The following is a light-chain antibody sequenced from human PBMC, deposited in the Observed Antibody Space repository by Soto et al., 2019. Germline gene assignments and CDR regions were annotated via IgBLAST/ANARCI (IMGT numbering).Light chain of an antibody. J-gene: IGKJ1*01. CDR2: AAS. V-gene: IGKV3-20*01. CDR3: QQYGGSPT. CDR1: QSIISTF. Sequence: EIVLTQSPGTLSLSPGERATLSCRPSQSIISTFLAWYQQKPGQAPRLLIYAASSRATGIPDRFSGSGSGTDFTLSISRLEPEDFAVYYCQQYGGSPTFGQGTKVDIK.